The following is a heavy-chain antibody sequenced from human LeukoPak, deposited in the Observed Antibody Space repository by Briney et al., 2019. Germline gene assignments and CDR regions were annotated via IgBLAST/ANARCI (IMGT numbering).Heavy chain of an antibody. CDR3: ASFVEYYFDY. CDR2: INHSGST. D-gene: IGHD6-6*01. CDR1: GGSFSGYY. Sequence: SETLSLTCAVYGGSFSGYYWSWIRQPPGEGLEWIGEINHSGSTNYNPSLKSRVTISVDTSKNQFSLKLSSVTAADTAVYYCASFVEYYFDYWGQGTLVTVSS. V-gene: IGHV4-34*01. J-gene: IGHJ4*02.